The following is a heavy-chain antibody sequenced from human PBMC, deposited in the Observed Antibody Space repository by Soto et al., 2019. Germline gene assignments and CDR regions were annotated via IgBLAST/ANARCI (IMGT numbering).Heavy chain of an antibody. CDR2: ISGSGGST. Sequence: GGSLRLSCAASGFTFSSYAMSWVRQAPGKGLEWVSGISGSGGSTYYADSVKGRFTISRDNSKNTLYLQMNSLRAEDTAVYYCAKARSATVAKNFDFWGQGTLVTVSS. V-gene: IGHV3-23*01. J-gene: IGHJ4*02. CDR1: GFTFSSYA. D-gene: IGHD4-17*01. CDR3: AKARSATVAKNFDF.